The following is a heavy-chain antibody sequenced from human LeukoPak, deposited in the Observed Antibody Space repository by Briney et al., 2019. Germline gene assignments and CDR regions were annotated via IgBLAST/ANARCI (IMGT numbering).Heavy chain of an antibody. CDR1: GDSVSSNSAA. V-gene: IGHV6-1*01. Sequence: SQTLSLTCAISGDSVSSNSAAWNWIRQSPSRGLEWLGRTYYRSKWYNDYAVSVKSRITINPDTSKNQFSLQLNSVTPEDTAAYYCARGLRYCSSTSCPMVYYYYYMDVWGKGTTVTVSS. J-gene: IGHJ6*03. D-gene: IGHD2-2*01. CDR2: TYYRSKWYN. CDR3: ARGLRYCSSTSCPMVYYYYYMDV.